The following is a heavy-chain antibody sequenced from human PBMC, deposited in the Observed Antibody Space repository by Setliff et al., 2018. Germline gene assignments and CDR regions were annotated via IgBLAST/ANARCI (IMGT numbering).Heavy chain of an antibody. Sequence: GGSLRLSCAASGFTFSSYAMSWVRQAPGKGLEWVSAISGSGGSTYYADSVKGRFTISRDDAKNSLYLQMNSLRAEDTAVYYCARAGGSWYPEYYFDYWGQGTLVTVSS. D-gene: IGHD6-13*01. CDR2: ISGSGGST. CDR1: GFTFSSYA. CDR3: ARAGGSWYPEYYFDY. J-gene: IGHJ4*02. V-gene: IGHV3-23*01.